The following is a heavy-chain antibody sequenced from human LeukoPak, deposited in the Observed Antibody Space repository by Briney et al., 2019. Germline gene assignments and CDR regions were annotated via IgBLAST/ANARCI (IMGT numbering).Heavy chain of an antibody. D-gene: IGHD3-3*01. V-gene: IGHV3-21*01. CDR1: GFIVSDFD. J-gene: IGHJ5*02. CDR3: GRGNYDFAYDP. Sequence: GGSLRLSCAASGFIVSDFDMNWVRQAPGKGLEWVSYFSTSGSYIHYADSVKGRFTISRDAAKNSLYLQLGSLTVEDTAVYFCGRGNYDFAYDPWGQGTLVTVSS. CDR2: FSTSGSYI.